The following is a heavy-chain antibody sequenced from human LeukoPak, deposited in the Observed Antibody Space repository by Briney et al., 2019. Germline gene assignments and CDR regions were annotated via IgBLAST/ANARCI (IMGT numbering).Heavy chain of an antibody. D-gene: IGHD6-19*01. J-gene: IGHJ4*02. V-gene: IGHV4-59*12. CDR1: GGFNTHYY. Sequence: SETLSLTCSVSGGFNTHYYWTWIRQPPGKELEWIGYIYHSGSTKYNPSLKSRVTISVDKSKNQFFLKLNSVTAADTAVYYCGRLMAGLDWGQGTLVTVSS. CDR2: IYHSGST. CDR3: GRLMAGLD.